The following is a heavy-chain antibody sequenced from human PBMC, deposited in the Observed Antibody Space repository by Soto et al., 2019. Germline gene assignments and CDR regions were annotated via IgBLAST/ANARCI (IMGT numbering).Heavy chain of an antibody. D-gene: IGHD4-4*01. V-gene: IGHV1-18*04. CDR3: ARMTTVDKSHYYMDV. Sequence: QAQLVQSGGVLKKSGASVKVSCKASGYTFTGYGVSWVRQAPGQGLEWIGWISTQNGNTNFAQRFQGRVTLTTDTSTSTASMDPRSLKSDDTAVYYCARMTTVDKSHYYMDVWGKGTTVTVSS. CDR1: GYTFTGYG. CDR2: ISTQNGNT. J-gene: IGHJ6*03.